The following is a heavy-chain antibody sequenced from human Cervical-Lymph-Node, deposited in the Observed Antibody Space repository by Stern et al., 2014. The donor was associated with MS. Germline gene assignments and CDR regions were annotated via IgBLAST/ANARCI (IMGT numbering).Heavy chain of an antibody. V-gene: IGHV3-33*01. D-gene: IGHD3-16*01. CDR1: GFNFSAYG. Sequence: VQLVESGGGVVQPGRSLRLSCGASGFNFSAYGMHWVRQPPGMGLQWVSIIWFDGSKKYYADSVKGRFTISRDNSKNTLFLQMNSLRAEDTAVYYCARDHWGIGDVWGQGTTVTVSS. J-gene: IGHJ6*02. CDR2: IWFDGSKK. CDR3: ARDHWGIGDV.